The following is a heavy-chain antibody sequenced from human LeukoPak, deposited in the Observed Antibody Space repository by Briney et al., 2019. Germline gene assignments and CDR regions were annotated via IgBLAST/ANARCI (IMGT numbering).Heavy chain of an antibody. CDR2: IYTSGST. CDR1: GGSISSGSYY. Sequence: SQTLSLTCTVSGGSISSGSYYWSWIRQPAGKGLEWIGRIYTSGSTNYNPSLKSRVTISVDTSKNQFSLKLSSVTAADTAVYYCARDLEYCTNGVCYEDYYYYYMDVWGKGTTVTVSS. CDR3: ARDLEYCTNGVCYEDYYYYYMDV. V-gene: IGHV4-61*02. J-gene: IGHJ6*03. D-gene: IGHD2-8*01.